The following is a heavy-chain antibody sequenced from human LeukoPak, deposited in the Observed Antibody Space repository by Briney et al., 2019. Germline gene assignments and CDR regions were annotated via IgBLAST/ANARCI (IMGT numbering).Heavy chain of an antibody. CDR3: AKDRGRCSSTSCPRSSFDY. CDR1: GFTFSSYG. V-gene: IGHV3-30*02. CDR2: IRYDGSNK. D-gene: IGHD2-2*01. J-gene: IGHJ4*02. Sequence: PGGSLRLSCAASGFTFSSYGMHWVRQAPGKGLEWVAFIRYDGSNKYYADSVKGRFTISRDNSKNTLYLQMNSLRAEDTAVYYCAKDRGRCSSTSCPRSSFDYWGQGTLVTVSS.